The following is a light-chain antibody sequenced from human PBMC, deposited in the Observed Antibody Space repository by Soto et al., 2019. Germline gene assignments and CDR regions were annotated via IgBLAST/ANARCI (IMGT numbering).Light chain of an antibody. J-gene: IGLJ2*01. V-gene: IGLV2-23*03. CDR1: SSDVGSYNL. CDR3: CSYAGSSTFEV. CDR2: EGS. Sequence: QSVPTQPASVSGSPGQSITISCTGTSSDVGSYNLVSWYQQHPGKAPKLMIYEGSKRPSGVSNRFSGSKSGNTASLTISGLQAEDEADYYCCSYAGSSTFEVFGGGTKVTVL.